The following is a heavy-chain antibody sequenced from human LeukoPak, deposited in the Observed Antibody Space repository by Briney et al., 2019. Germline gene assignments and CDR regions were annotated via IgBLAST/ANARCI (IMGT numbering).Heavy chain of an antibody. CDR1: GFTFSSYT. Sequence: GSLRLSCAASGFTFSSYTMNWVRQAPGKGLEWVSSINSGYNFIYYRDSLKGRFTISRDNSKNTLYLQMNSLRAEDTAVYYCARERMVAAYLYYYYGMDVWGQGTTVTVSS. D-gene: IGHD2-15*01. V-gene: IGHV3-21*01. J-gene: IGHJ6*02. CDR2: INSGYNFI. CDR3: ARERMVAAYLYYYYGMDV.